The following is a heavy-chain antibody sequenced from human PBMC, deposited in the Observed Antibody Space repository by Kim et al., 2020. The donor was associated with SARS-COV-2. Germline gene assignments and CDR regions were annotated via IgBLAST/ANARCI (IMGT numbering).Heavy chain of an antibody. V-gene: IGHV4-31*03. J-gene: IGHJ3*02. CDR3: ARSVTMDAFDI. Sequence: SETLSLTCTVSGGSISSGGYYWSWIRQHPGKGLEWIGYIYYSGSTYYNPSLKSRVTISVDTSKNQFSLKLSSVTAADTAVYYCARSVTMDAFDIWGQGTMVTVSS. CDR1: GGSISSGGYY. D-gene: IGHD2-21*02. CDR2: IYYSGST.